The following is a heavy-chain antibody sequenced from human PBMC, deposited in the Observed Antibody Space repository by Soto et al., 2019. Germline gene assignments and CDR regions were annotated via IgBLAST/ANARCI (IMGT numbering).Heavy chain of an antibody. D-gene: IGHD1-1*01. CDR3: AREGPGKPLDF. CDR1: GYSFSSYS. Sequence: QVQLVQSGAEVKKPGSSVKVSCKAYGYSFSSYSIDWLRQDPGQGLEWMGRIIPMVDLTHYADKFQGRLGSTAEKATSPVDMEPGRLAPDGSALYYRAREGPGKPLDFWGQGSLVTVSS. J-gene: IGHJ4*02. CDR2: IIPMVDLT. V-gene: IGHV1-69*08.